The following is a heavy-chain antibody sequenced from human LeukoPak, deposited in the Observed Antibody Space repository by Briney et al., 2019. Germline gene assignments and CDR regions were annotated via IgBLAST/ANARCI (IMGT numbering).Heavy chain of an antibody. V-gene: IGHV3-23*01. D-gene: IGHD3-3*01. CDR2: ISGSGGST. J-gene: IGHJ4*02. Sequence: GGSLRLSCAASGFTFSSYSMNWVRQAPGKGLEWVSVISGSGGSTNYADSVKGRFTISRDNSKKTVDLEMNSLRAKDTAVYYCAKEGPTDYDFWSGYYTFDYWGQGTLVTVSS. CDR3: AKEGPTDYDFWSGYYTFDY. CDR1: GFTFSSYS.